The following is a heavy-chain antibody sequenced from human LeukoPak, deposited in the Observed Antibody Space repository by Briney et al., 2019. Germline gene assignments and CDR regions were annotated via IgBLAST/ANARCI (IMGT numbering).Heavy chain of an antibody. D-gene: IGHD3-16*02. CDR1: GFTFSSYA. CDR3: AKAGRVSYTNSFDP. CDR2: ISSTSSTI. J-gene: IGHJ5*02. Sequence: GGSLRLSCVGSGFTFSSYAMNWVRQAPGEGLEWVSYISSTSSTIYYADSVQGRLTISRDNSKNTLYLRMNSLRAEDTAIYYCAKAGRVSYTNSFDPWGQGTLVTVSS. V-gene: IGHV3-23*01.